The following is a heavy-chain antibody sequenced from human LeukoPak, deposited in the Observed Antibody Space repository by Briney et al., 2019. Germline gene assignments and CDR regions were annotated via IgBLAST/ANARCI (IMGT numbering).Heavy chain of an antibody. V-gene: IGHV3-53*01. J-gene: IGHJ4*02. D-gene: IGHD3-10*01. CDR2: IYNDGST. Sequence: PGGSLRLSCAASGLTVCSSYMSWVRQAPGKGLEWVSIIYNDGSTYYADSMKGRFTISRDNSKNTLYLQMNSLRAEDTAVYYCARKQKGYYYGSGSYSADYWGQGTLVTVSS. CDR3: ARKQKGYYYGSGSYSADY. CDR1: GLTVCSSY.